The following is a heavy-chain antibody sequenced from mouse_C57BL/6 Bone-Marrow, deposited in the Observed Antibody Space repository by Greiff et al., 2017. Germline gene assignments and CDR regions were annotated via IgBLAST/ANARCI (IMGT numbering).Heavy chain of an antibody. CDR3: AREGYYNAIDY. Sequence: EVQRVESGPGLVKPSPSLSLTCSVTGYSITSCYYWNWIRQFPGNKLEWMGYISYGGSNNYNPYLKNRISLTRDTSKNQFFLKLNSVTTEDTATYYCAREGYYNAIDYWGQGTSLTVSS. CDR2: ISYGGSN. J-gene: IGHJ4*01. D-gene: IGHD2-14*01. V-gene: IGHV3-6*01. CDR1: GYSITSCYY.